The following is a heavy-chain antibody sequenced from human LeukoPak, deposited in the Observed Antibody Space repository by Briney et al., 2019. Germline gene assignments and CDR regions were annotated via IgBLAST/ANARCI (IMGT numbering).Heavy chain of an antibody. CDR3: ARVGSTDSPHAFDI. CDR2: INSDGRMT. D-gene: IGHD2-21*02. CDR1: GFTFSSYW. J-gene: IGHJ3*02. V-gene: IGHV3-74*01. Sequence: GGSVRLSCAASGFTFSSYWMDWVRQAPGKGLVWVSGINSDGRMTRYAESVKGRFTISRDNAKNTLYLQMNSLRAEDTSVYYCARVGSTDSPHAFDIWGQGTVLTVSS.